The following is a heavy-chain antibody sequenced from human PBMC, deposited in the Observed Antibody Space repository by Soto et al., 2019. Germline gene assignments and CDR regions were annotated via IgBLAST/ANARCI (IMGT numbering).Heavy chain of an antibody. D-gene: IGHD3-22*01. CDR1: GGSLSGHS. CDR3: PTRAYDTNGYYPIDP. V-gene: IGHV4-34*01. Sequence: ERLSRAGTVYGGSLSGHSWTWIRQSQGKGLEWIGDINHSGRVNYSPSLKSRITISLDTSKNQFSLTLSDVTAADTAMYYCPTRAYDTNGYYPIDPWGQGTLVTVSS. CDR2: INHSGRV. J-gene: IGHJ5*01.